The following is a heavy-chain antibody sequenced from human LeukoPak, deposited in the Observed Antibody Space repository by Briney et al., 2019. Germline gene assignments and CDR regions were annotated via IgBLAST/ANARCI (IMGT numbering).Heavy chain of an antibody. CDR2: IIPILGIA. V-gene: IGHV1-69*04. Sequence: SVKVSCKASGGTFSSYAISWVRQAPGQGLEWMGRIIPILGIANYAQKFQGRVTITADKSTSTAYMELSSLRSEDTAVYYCARGQRSGSYYHYWGQGTLVTVSS. CDR3: ARGQRSGSYYHY. CDR1: GGTFSSYA. J-gene: IGHJ4*02. D-gene: IGHD1-26*01.